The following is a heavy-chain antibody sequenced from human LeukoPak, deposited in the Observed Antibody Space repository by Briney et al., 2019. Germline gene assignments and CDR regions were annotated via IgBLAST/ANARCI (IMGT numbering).Heavy chain of an antibody. J-gene: IGHJ3*02. Sequence: ASVKVSCKASGYTFTGYYMHWARQAPGQGLEWMGRINPNSGGTNYAQKFQGRVTMTRDTSISTAYMELSRLRSDDTAVYYCARLDYYDSSGYYHVDDAFDIWGQGTMVTVSS. CDR1: GYTFTGYY. CDR2: INPNSGGT. CDR3: ARLDYYDSSGYYHVDDAFDI. V-gene: IGHV1-2*06. D-gene: IGHD3-22*01.